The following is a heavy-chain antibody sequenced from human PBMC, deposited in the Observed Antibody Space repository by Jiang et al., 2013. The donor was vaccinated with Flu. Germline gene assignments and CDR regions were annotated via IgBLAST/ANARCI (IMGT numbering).Heavy chain of an antibody. CDR2: IYYSGNT. CDR1: GGSISSRNYY. Sequence: GPGLVKPSQTLSLTCTLSGGSISSRNYYWSWIRQPPGKGLEWIGYIYYSGNTYYNPSLKSRVTISVDTSKNQFSLKLSSVTAADTAVYYCATAKHYYDSSDFDYWAREPWSPSPQ. CDR3: ATAKHYYDSSDFDY. J-gene: IGHJ4*02. V-gene: IGHV4-30-4*01. D-gene: IGHD3-22*01.